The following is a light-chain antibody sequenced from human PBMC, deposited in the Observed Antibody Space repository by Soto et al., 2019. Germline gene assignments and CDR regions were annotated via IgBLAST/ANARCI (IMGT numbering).Light chain of an antibody. Sequence: QSLLTQPASVSGSPGQSITISCTGTSSDVVGYNYVSWYQQHPGKAPKLMIYDVSNRPSGVSNRFSGSKSGNTASLTISGLQAEDEADYYCSSYTSSSTPYVFGTGTKVIV. V-gene: IGLV2-14*01. CDR3: SSYTSSSTPYV. CDR2: DVS. CDR1: SSDVVGYNY. J-gene: IGLJ1*01.